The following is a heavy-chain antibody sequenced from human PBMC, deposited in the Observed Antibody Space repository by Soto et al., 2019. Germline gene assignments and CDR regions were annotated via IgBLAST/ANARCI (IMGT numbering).Heavy chain of an antibody. J-gene: IGHJ6*02. CDR2: FYSSGSP. D-gene: IGHD5-18*01. Sequence: SETLSLTCTVSGDSLSGYYWSWIRQTPGKRLEWIGYFYSSGSPHHNPFLKSRVTISEDRSKNRFYLKLSSVTAADTAVYYCARASPVVTDVWGQGTTVT. CDR3: ARASPVVTDV. V-gene: IGHV4-59*08. CDR1: GDSLSGYY.